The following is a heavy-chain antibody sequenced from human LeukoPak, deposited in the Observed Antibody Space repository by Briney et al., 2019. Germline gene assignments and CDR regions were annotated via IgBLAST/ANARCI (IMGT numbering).Heavy chain of an antibody. J-gene: IGHJ4*02. CDR3: ARGKARIAARPYDY. CDR2: INPNSGGT. D-gene: IGHD6-6*01. Sequence: ASVKVSCKASGYTFTGYYMHWVRQAPGQGLEWMGWINPNSGGTNYAQEFQGRVTMTRDTSISTAYMELSRLRSDDTAVYYCARGKARIAARPYDYWGQGTLVTVSS. CDR1: GYTFTGYY. V-gene: IGHV1-2*02.